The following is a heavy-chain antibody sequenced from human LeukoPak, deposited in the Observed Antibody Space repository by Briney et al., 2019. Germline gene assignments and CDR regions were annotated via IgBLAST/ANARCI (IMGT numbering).Heavy chain of an antibody. CDR3: VREGLERRTNFDC. J-gene: IGHJ4*02. Sequence: GGSLRLSCSASGFTLTSHVMHWVRQAPGKGLQYVSGISMNVQTTYYAGSVKGRFTISRDSSKNTVYLQMNSLTAEDTAVYYCVREGLERRTNFDCWGQGTLVSVSS. V-gene: IGHV3-64D*06. CDR1: GFTLTSHV. D-gene: IGHD1-1*01. CDR2: ISMNVQTT.